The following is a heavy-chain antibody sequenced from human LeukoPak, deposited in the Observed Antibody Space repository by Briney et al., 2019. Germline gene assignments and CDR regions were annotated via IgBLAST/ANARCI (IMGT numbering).Heavy chain of an antibody. V-gene: IGHV3-9*01. CDR2: ISWNSGSI. J-gene: IGHJ6*04. Sequence: QPGRSLRLSCAASGFTFDDYAMHWVRQAPGKCLEWVSGISWNSGSIVYADSVKGRFTISRDNAKNSLYLQMNSLRAEDTAVYYCAELGITMIGGVWGKGTTVTISS. CDR1: GFTFDDYA. CDR3: AELGITMIGGV. D-gene: IGHD3-10*02.